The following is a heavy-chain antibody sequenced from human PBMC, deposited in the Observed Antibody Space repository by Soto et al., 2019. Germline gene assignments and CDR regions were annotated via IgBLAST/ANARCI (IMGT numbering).Heavy chain of an antibody. J-gene: IGHJ3*02. V-gene: IGHV1-24*01. CDR2: FDPEDGET. CDR1: GYTLTELS. D-gene: IGHD2-2*01. Sequence: ASVKVSCKVSGYTLTELSMHWVRQAPGKGLEWMGGFDPEDGETIYAQKFQGRVTMTEDTSTDTAYMELSSLRSEDTAVYYCATDCPVEDIVVVPAAMAHHDAFDIWGQGTMVTVSS. CDR3: ATDCPVEDIVVVPAAMAHHDAFDI.